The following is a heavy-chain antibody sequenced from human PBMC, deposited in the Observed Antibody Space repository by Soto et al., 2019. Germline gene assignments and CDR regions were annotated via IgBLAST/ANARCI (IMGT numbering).Heavy chain of an antibody. J-gene: IGHJ4*02. CDR3: ARDRENYYGSGSYLDY. Sequence: SETLSLTCTVSGGSISSGGYYWSWIRQHPGKGLEWIGYIYYSGSTYYNPSLKSRVTISVDTSKNQFSLKLSSVTAADTAVYYCARDRENYYGSGSYLDYWGQGTLVTVSS. V-gene: IGHV4-31*03. CDR1: GGSISSGGYY. CDR2: IYYSGST. D-gene: IGHD3-10*01.